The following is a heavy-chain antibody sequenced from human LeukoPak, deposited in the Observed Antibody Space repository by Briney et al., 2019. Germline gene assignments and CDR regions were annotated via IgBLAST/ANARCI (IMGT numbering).Heavy chain of an antibody. D-gene: IGHD6-13*01. CDR3: ASSDSST. CDR2: ITSSSSTI. V-gene: IGHV3-48*04. Sequence: GLEWVSYITSSSSTIYYADSVKGRFTISRDNAKNSLYLQMNSLRAEDTAVYYCASSDSSTWGQGTLVTVSS. J-gene: IGHJ5*02.